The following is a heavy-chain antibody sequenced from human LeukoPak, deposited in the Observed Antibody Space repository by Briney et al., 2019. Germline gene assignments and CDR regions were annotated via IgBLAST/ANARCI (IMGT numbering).Heavy chain of an antibody. Sequence: GGSLRLSCAASGFTFSSYSMNWVRQAPGKGLEWVSSISSSSSYIYYADSVKGRFTISRDNAKNSLYLQMNSLRAEDTAVYYCASSFLGVDAFDIWGQGTMVTVSS. CDR2: ISSSSSYI. D-gene: IGHD2/OR15-2a*01. CDR1: GFTFSSYS. CDR3: ASSFLGVDAFDI. J-gene: IGHJ3*02. V-gene: IGHV3-21*01.